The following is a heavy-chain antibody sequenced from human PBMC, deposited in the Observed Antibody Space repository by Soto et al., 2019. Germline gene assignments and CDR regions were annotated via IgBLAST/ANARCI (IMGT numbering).Heavy chain of an antibody. V-gene: IGHV1-18*01. CDR3: ARDPYNVLMVNAPTLYGMDV. Sequence: QVQLVQSGAEVKKPGASVKVSCKASGYTFTTYDISWVRQAPGQGLEWMGRISTYNGDTNYPQSLQGRLTMTTDTPTNTAYRELRSLRADDTAVYYCARDPYNVLMVNAPTLYGMDVWGQGTTVTVSS. CDR1: GYTFTTYD. CDR2: ISTYNGDT. D-gene: IGHD2-8*01. J-gene: IGHJ6*02.